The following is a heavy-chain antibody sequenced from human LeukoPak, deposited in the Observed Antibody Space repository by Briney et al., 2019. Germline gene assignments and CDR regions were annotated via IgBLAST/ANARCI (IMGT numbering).Heavy chain of an antibody. J-gene: IGHJ4*02. D-gene: IGHD2/OR15-2a*01. CDR2: FDPEDGET. V-gene: IGHV1-24*01. CDR3: ATASMSKTPDFDY. CDR1: GYTLTELS. Sequence: ASVKVSCKVSGYTLTELSIHWVRQAPGKGLEWMGGFDPEDGETIYAQKFQGRVTMTEDTSTDTAYMGLSSLRSEDTAVYYCATASMSKTPDFDYWGQGTLVTVSS.